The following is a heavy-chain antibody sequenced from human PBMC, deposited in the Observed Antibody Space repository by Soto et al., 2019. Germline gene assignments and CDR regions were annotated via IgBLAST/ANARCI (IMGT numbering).Heavy chain of an antibody. CDR2: IWYDGSNK. D-gene: IGHD5-12*01. V-gene: IGHV3-33*01. CDR1: GFTFSSYG. J-gene: IGHJ4*02. Sequence: GGSLRLSCAASGFTFSSYGMHWVRQAPGKGLEWVAVIWYDGSNKYYADSVKGRFTISRDNSKNTLYLQMNSLRAEDTAVYYCARVGVATTTPYYFDYWGQGTLVTVSS. CDR3: ARVGVATTTPYYFDY.